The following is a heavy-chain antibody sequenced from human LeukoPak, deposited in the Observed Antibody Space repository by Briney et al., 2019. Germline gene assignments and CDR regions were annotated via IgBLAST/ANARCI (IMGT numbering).Heavy chain of an antibody. CDR1: GGSISSSSYY. D-gene: IGHD3-10*01. V-gene: IGHV4-39*01. CDR3: ARHNLGRFTMVRDNWFDP. CDR2: IYYSGST. Sequence: SETLSLTCTVSGGSISSSSYYWGWLRQPPGKGLEWIGSIYYSGSTYYNPSLKSRVTISVDTSKNQFSLKLSSVTAADTAVYYCARHNLGRFTMVRDNWFDPWGQGTLVTVSS. J-gene: IGHJ5*02.